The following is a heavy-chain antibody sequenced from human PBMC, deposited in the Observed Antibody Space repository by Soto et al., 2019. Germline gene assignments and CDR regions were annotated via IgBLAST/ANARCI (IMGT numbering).Heavy chain of an antibody. CDR2: ISTYSGDT. V-gene: IGHV1-18*01. D-gene: IGHD5-12*01. CDR3: ARHHGPTTSENWFDP. J-gene: IGHJ5*02. CDR1: GYTFFTYD. Sequence: VASLKVSCKASGYTFFTYDISWVQQAPGQGREWMGWISTYSGDTKYAQKFQGRVTMTTDTSTTTAYLELRSLKSDDTAVYYCARHHGPTTSENWFDPWGQVXLVTV.